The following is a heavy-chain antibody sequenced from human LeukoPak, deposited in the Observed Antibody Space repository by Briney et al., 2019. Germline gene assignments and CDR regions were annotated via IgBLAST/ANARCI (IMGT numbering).Heavy chain of an antibody. D-gene: IGHD6-19*01. Sequence: SETLSLTCAVYGGSFSGYYWSWVRQPPGKGLEWIAEIDHSGRTNFNRSLKSRITISVDTSKKHFSLKLSSVTAADTAVYYCARKGLTKPLSVAVDFDSWGQGTLVTVSS. CDR3: ARKGLTKPLSVAVDFDS. V-gene: IGHV4-34*01. J-gene: IGHJ4*02. CDR2: IDHSGRT. CDR1: GGSFSGYY.